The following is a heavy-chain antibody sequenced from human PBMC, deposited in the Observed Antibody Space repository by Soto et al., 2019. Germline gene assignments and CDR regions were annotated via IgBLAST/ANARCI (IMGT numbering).Heavy chain of an antibody. CDR1: GGSISRYY. Sequence: SETLSLTCTVSGGSISRYYWSWIRQSPGRGLEWIGNIFSSGSNNYNPSLKSRVAISVDTSKTQVSLKMNAVTNADKDVYYCAREYYDFWSVTYSYYGLEVWGQGTTVT. V-gene: IGHV4-59*01. J-gene: IGHJ6*02. CDR3: AREYYDFWSVTYSYYGLEV. CDR2: IFSSGSN. D-gene: IGHD3-3*01.